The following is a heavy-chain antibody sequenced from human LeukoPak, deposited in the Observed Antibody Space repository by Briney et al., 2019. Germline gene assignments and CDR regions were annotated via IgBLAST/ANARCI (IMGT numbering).Heavy chain of an antibody. V-gene: IGHV1-18*01. CDR3: ARVGGRTSCYGTCFDY. CDR1: GYTFTSYG. Sequence: ASVKVSCKASGYTFTSYGISWVRQAPGQGLEWMGWISAYNGNTNYAQKLQGRVTMTTDTSTSTAYMELRSLRSDDTAVYYCARVGGRTSCYGTCFDYWGQGTLVTVSS. D-gene: IGHD2-2*01. J-gene: IGHJ4*02. CDR2: ISAYNGNT.